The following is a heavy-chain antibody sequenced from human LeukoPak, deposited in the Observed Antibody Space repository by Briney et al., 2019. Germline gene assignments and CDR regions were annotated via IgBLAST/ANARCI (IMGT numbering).Heavy chain of an antibody. D-gene: IGHD5-24*01. CDR1: GFTFSRYS. J-gene: IGHJ4*02. CDR2: ITSASSYI. V-gene: IGHV3-21*01. CDR3: ARGLSGDGYNPLAY. Sequence: GESLSLSCAASGFTFSRYSMNWVRQAPGKGLEWVSSITSASSYIFYADSVKGRFTVSRDNAKNSLSLLMKSLRAEDTALYYCARGLSGDGYNPLAYWGQGTLVTVSS.